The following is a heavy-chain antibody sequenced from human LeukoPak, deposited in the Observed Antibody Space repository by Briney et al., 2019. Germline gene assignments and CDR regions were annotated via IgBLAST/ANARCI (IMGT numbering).Heavy chain of an antibody. V-gene: IGHV1-2*02. CDR1: GYTFTDYY. CDR2: INPNSGGT. CDR3: ARDLGYCSRGNCYEGGDY. D-gene: IGHD2-15*01. Sequence: ASVKVSCKPSGYTFTDYYIHWVRQAPGEGLEWLGWINPNSGGTNYAQKFQERVTMTRDTSNTTAYMELRRLTSDDTAVYYCARDLGYCSRGNCYEGGDYWGQGTLVTVSS. J-gene: IGHJ4*02.